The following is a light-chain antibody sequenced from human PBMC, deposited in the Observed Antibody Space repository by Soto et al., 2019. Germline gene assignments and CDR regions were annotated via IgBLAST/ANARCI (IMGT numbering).Light chain of an antibody. V-gene: IGLV2-23*01. CDR2: AGS. CDR3: CSYAGSSTSVV. Sequence: QSALTQPASVSGSPGQSITISCTGTSSDVGSYNLVSWYQQHPGKAPKLMIYAGSKRPLGVSNRFSGSKSGNTSSLTISGLQAEDEADYYCCSYAGSSTSVVFGGGTKLTVL. J-gene: IGLJ2*01. CDR1: SSDVGSYNL.